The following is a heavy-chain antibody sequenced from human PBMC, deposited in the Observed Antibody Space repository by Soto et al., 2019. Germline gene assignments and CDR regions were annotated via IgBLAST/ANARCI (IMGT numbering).Heavy chain of an antibody. CDR2: ISWNSGSI. CDR1: GFTFDDYA. CDR3: AKDIGVARQQYYFDY. D-gene: IGHD1-1*01. V-gene: IGHV3-9*01. J-gene: IGHJ4*02. Sequence: GGSLRLSCAASGFTFDDYAMHWVRQAPGKGLEWVSGISWNSGSIGYADSVKGRFTISRDNAKNSLYLQMNSLRAEDTALYYCAKDIGVARQQYYFDYWGQGTLVTVSS.